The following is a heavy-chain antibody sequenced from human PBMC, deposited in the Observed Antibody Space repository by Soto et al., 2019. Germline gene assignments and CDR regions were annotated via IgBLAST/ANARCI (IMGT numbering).Heavy chain of an antibody. D-gene: IGHD1-26*01. V-gene: IGHV3-33*08. CDR3: ARDKKVGATNYGMDV. J-gene: IGHJ6*02. CDR2: IWYDGSNK. CDR1: GFTFSTYS. Sequence: GGSLRLSCAASGFTFSTYSMNWVRQAPGKGLEWVAVIWYDGSNKYYADSVKGRFTISRDNSKNTLYLQMNSLRAEDTAVYYCARDKKVGATNYGMDVWGQGTTVTVSS.